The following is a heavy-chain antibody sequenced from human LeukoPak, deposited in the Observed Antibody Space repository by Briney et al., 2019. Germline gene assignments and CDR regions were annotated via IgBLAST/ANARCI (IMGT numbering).Heavy chain of an antibody. CDR1: GGTFSSYA. D-gene: IGHD3-10*01. Sequence: ASVKVSCKASGGTFSSYAISWVRQAPGQGLEWMGRIIPIFGIANYAQKFQGRVTITADKPTSTAYMELSSLRSEDTAVYYCASTTMVRGVHYGMDVWGQGTTVTVSS. CDR2: IIPIFGIA. CDR3: ASTTMVRGVHYGMDV. J-gene: IGHJ6*02. V-gene: IGHV1-69*04.